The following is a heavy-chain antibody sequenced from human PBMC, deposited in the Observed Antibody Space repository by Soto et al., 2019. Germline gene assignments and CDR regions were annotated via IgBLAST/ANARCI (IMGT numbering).Heavy chain of an antibody. D-gene: IGHD3-3*01. Sequence: QVQLQESGPGLVKPSETLSLTCTVSGGSVSSGSYYWSWIRQPPGKGLEWIGYIYYSGSTNYNPSLKSRFTISVDTSKNQFSLKLSSVTAADTAVYYCARSRYYDLWSGYSLGMDVWGQGTTVTVSS. CDR2: IYYSGST. CDR3: ARSRYYDLWSGYSLGMDV. V-gene: IGHV4-61*01. CDR1: GGSVSSGSYY. J-gene: IGHJ6*02.